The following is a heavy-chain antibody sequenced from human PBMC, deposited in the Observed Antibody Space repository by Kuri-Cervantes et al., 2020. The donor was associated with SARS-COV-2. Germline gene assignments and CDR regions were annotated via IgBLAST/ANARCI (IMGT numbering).Heavy chain of an antibody. CDR2: ISYDGRKK. V-gene: IGHV3-30*18. Sequence: GGSLRLSCAASGFNFSRTDMHWVRQTPGRELEWVAVISYDGRKKKCVPSGKGRFTISRDNSQNTLYLQVKSLKSEDTAIYYCAKDRFGVHDFWGQGTLVTVSS. CDR1: GFNFSRTD. D-gene: IGHD2-8*01. CDR3: AKDRFGVHDF. J-gene: IGHJ4*01.